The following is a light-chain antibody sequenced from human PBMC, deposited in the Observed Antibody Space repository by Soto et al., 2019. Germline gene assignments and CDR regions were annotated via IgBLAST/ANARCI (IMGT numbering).Light chain of an antibody. V-gene: IGLV2-23*01. J-gene: IGLJ2*01. CDR3: CSYAGISAVMV. CDR1: SRDVGSYKL. CDR2: EGS. Sequence: QSALTQPASVSGSPGQSITISCTGTSRDVGSYKLVSWYQQHPGKAPKLIIYEGSKRPSGVSDRFSGYKSDNTASLTISGLQAEYEADYYCCSYAGISAVMVFGGGTKLTVL.